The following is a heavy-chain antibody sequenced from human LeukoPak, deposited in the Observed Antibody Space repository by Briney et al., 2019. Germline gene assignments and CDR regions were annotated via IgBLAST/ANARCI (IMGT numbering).Heavy chain of an antibody. CDR2: IDWDDDK. Sequence: SGPALVKPTQTLTLTCTFSGFLLRTTGRGVSWIHQPQRKALEWLARIDWDDDKYYSTSLKTRLTISTDTSKNQVVLTMTTMDPVDTATYYCAQIRGSSSYNWFDPWGQGTLVTVSS. CDR3: AQIRGSSSYNWFDP. D-gene: IGHD6-13*01. V-gene: IGHV2-70*11. J-gene: IGHJ5*02. CDR1: GFLLRTTGRG.